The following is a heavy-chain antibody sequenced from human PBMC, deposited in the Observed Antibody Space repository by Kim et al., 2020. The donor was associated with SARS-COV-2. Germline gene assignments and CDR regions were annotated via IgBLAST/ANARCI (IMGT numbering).Heavy chain of an antibody. CDR3: ARPDGGSYHDAFDI. D-gene: IGHD1-26*01. Sequence: GGSLRLSCAASGFTFSSYAMHWVRQAPGKGLEWVAVISYDGSNKYYADSVKGRFTISRDNSKNTLYLQMNSLRAEDTAVYYCARPDGGSYHDAFDIWGQGTMVTVSS. V-gene: IGHV3-30-3*01. J-gene: IGHJ3*02. CDR1: GFTFSSYA. CDR2: ISYDGSNK.